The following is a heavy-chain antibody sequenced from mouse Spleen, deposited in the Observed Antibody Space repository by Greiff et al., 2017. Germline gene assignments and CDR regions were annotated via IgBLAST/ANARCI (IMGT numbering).Heavy chain of an antibody. V-gene: IGHV5-9-3*01. D-gene: IGHD3-1*01. CDR3: ARSLGDYFDY. Sequence: EVQLVASGGGLVKLGGSLKLSCAASGFTFSSYAMSWVRQTPAKRLEWVATISSGGGNTYYPDSVKGRFTISRDNAKNTLYLQMSSLKSEDTAMYYCARSLGDYFDYWGQGTTLTVSS. J-gene: IGHJ2*01. CDR1: GFTFSSYA. CDR2: ISSGGGNT.